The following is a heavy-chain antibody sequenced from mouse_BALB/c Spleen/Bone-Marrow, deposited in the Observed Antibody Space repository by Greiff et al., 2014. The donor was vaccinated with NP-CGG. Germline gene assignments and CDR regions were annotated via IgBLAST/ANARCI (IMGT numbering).Heavy chain of an antibody. CDR1: GYTFTSYW. V-gene: IGHV1-69*02. J-gene: IGHJ3*01. Sequence: QVHLQQSGAELVRPGASVKLSCKASGYTFTSYWINWVKQRPGQGLEWIGNIYPSDSYTNYNQKFKDKATLTVDKSSTTAYMQLISTTTEDAAVYYFSRGRGYGSRAWFAYWGQGTLVTVSA. CDR3: SRGRGYGSRAWFAY. D-gene: IGHD1-1*01. CDR2: IYPSDSYT.